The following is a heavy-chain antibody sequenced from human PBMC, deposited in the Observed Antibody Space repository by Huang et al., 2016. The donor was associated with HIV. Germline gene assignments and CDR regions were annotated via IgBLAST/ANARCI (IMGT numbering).Heavy chain of an antibody. CDR2: ISDDGSNK. D-gene: IGHD6-19*01. V-gene: IGHV3-30*03. J-gene: IGHJ1*01. CDR3: ALKGDSSGWEYFRH. Sequence: QVQLVESGGGVVQPGRSLRLSCAASGFIFSNYGMHWVRQAPGKGLGWVAIISDDGSNKYYTDSVKGRFSISRDKSKNTLYLQMNSLRAEDTAVYYCALKGDSSGWEYFRHWGQGTLVTVSS. CDR1: GFIFSNYG.